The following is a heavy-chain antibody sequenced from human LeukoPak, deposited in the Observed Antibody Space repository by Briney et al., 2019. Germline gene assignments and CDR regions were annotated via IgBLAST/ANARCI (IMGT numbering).Heavy chain of an antibody. CDR2: MNPNSGNT. CDR1: GYTFTSYG. CDR3: ARVKTEWELLEVDY. Sequence: ASVKVSCKASGYTFTSYGISWVRQAPGQGLEWMGWMNPNSGNTGYAQKFQGRVTMTRNTSISTAYMELSSLRSEDTAVYYCARVKTEWELLEVDYCGQGTLVTVSS. D-gene: IGHD1-26*01. J-gene: IGHJ4*02. V-gene: IGHV1-8*02.